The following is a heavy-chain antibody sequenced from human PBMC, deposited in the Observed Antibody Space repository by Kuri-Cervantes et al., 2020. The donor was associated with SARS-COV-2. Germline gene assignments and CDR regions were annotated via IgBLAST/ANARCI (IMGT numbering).Heavy chain of an antibody. CDR2: INHSGST. Sequence: SETLSLTCAVYGGSFSGYYWSWIRQPPGKGLEWIGEINHSGSTNYNPSLKSRVTISVDTSKNQFSLKLSSVTAADTAVYYCARHPIRDGYNFDPWGQGVLVTVSS. CDR1: GGSFSGYY. CDR3: ARHPIRDGYNFDP. J-gene: IGHJ5*02. V-gene: IGHV4-34*01. D-gene: IGHD5-24*01.